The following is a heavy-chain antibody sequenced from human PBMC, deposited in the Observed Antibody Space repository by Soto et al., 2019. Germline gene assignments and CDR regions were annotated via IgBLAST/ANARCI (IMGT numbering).Heavy chain of an antibody. CDR1: GFTFSSYS. Sequence: EVQLVESGGGLVKPGGSLRLSCAASGFTFSSYSMNWVRQAPGKGLEWVSSISSSSSYIYYADSVKGRFTISRDNAKNSLYLQMNSLRAEDTAVYYCARGMNYYDSSGYYGKAFDIWGQGTMVTVSS. D-gene: IGHD3-22*01. J-gene: IGHJ3*02. V-gene: IGHV3-21*01. CDR3: ARGMNYYDSSGYYGKAFDI. CDR2: ISSSSSYI.